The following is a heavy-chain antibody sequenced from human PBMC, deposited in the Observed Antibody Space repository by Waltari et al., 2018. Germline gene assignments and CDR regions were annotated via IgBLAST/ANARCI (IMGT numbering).Heavy chain of an antibody. V-gene: IGHV4-39*07. D-gene: IGHD6-13*01. CDR2: VYHSGTT. Sequence: QMQLQESGPGLVKPSETLSLTCSVSGGSISSKSYYWGWIRQPPGKGLEWIWSVYHSGTTYYNPSLKSRVAVSIDTSKNQFSLKLRSVTAADTAVYYCARDDFDSSSRRAFDVWGQGTMVTVSS. J-gene: IGHJ3*01. CDR3: ARDDFDSSSRRAFDV. CDR1: GGSISSKSYY.